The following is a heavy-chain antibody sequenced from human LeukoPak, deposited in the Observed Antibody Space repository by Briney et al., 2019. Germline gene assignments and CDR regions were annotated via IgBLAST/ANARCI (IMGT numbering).Heavy chain of an antibody. CDR2: ISNGGSI. Sequence: GGSLRLSCAASGFSFSSYALHWVRQAPGKGLQYVSGISNGGSIDYANSVKGRFTISRDNSKNTLYLQMGSRRPEDMAVYYCARDFRYGSGFDYWGQGILVTVSS. D-gene: IGHD5-18*01. V-gene: IGHV3-64*01. CDR1: GFSFSSYA. J-gene: IGHJ4*02. CDR3: ARDFRYGSGFDY.